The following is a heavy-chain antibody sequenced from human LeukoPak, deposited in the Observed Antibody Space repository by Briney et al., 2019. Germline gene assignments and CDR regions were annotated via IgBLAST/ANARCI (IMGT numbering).Heavy chain of an antibody. CDR2: IIPIFGTA. V-gene: IGHV1-69*05. J-gene: IGHJ6*03. CDR3: ARGPVVPAADYFYYYYYMDV. D-gene: IGHD2-2*01. CDR1: GGTFSSYA. Sequence: GSSVKVSCKASGGTFSSYAISWVRQAPGQGLEWMGGIIPIFGTANYAQKFQGRVTITTDESTSTAYMELSSLRSEDTAVYYCARGPVVPAADYFYYYYYMDVWGKGTTVTVSS.